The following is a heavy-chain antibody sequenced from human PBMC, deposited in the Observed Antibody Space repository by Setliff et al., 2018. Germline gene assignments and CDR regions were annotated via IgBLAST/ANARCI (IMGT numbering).Heavy chain of an antibody. J-gene: IGHJ4*02. D-gene: IGHD2-15*01. Sequence: RASVKVSCKASGYTFTSYAIHWMRQAPGQGLEWVGWISGYNGNTDYAQNLQGRVTMTRDTSISTAYMELSRLRSDDTAVYYCARSDGGSSGLDYWGQGTLVTVSS. CDR2: ISGYNGNT. CDR3: ARSDGGSSGLDY. V-gene: IGHV1-2*02. CDR1: GYTFTSYA.